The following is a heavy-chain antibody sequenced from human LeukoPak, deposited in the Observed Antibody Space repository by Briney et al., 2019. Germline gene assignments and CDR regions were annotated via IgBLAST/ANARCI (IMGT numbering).Heavy chain of an antibody. D-gene: IGHD6-19*01. J-gene: IGHJ4*02. V-gene: IGHV3-23*01. CDR3: SRRGGSNGWGDFDF. Sequence: PGGSLRLSCTASGFTFNRHAFNWVRQAPGKGLEWVSSIGGSGVSIFYADSVKGRFTISRDNGKNTVYLQMNSLRAEDTAIYYCSRRGGSNGWGDFDFWGQGTLVSVSS. CDR2: IGGSGVSI. CDR1: GFTFNRHA.